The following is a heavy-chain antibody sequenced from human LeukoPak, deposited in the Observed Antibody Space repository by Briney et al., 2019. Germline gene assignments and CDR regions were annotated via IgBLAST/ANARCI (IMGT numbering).Heavy chain of an antibody. J-gene: IGHJ4*02. V-gene: IGHV5-51*01. Sequence: GESLKISCKGSGYRFTSYWIGWVRQMPGKGLEWMGIIYPGDSNTRYSPSFQGQVTISVDESISTAYLQWSSLRASDTAMYYCVRRGIEVAGIDYWGQGTLVTVSS. CDR2: IYPGDSNT. CDR1: GYRFTSYW. D-gene: IGHD6-19*01. CDR3: VRRGIEVAGIDY.